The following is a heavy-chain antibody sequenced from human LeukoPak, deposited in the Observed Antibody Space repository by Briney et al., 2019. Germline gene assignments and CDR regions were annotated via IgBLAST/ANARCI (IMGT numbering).Heavy chain of an antibody. CDR1: GGSVSSSSYY. V-gene: IGHV4-39*01. D-gene: IGHD1-26*01. Sequence: SETLSLTCTVSGGSVSSSSYYWGWIRQPPGKGLEWIGSIYYSGSTYYNPSLKSRVTISVDTSKNQFSLKLSSVTAADTAVYYCARPRGESSGSYFDAFDIWGQGTMVTVSS. J-gene: IGHJ3*02. CDR2: IYYSGST. CDR3: ARPRGESSGSYFDAFDI.